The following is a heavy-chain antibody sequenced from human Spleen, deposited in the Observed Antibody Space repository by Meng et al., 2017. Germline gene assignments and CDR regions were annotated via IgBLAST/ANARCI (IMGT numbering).Heavy chain of an antibody. D-gene: IGHD6-13*01. CDR3: ATGAAAADH. CDR1: GFTFSNAW. J-gene: IGHJ4*02. Sequence: QLLESGGAFVKPGGSLRLACAASGFTFSNAWLTWVRQAPGKGLEWIGRMKSNVDGGTVDYAAAVKGRFTISRDDSKNTLYLQMNSLITEDTAVYFCATGAAAADHWGQGTLVTVSS. V-gene: IGHV3-15*02. CDR2: MKSNVDGGTV.